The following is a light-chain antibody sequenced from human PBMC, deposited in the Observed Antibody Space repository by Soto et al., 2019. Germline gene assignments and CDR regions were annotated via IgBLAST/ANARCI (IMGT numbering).Light chain of an antibody. J-gene: IGKJ3*01. CDR3: QQYYSYPLT. V-gene: IGKV1-8*01. CDR2: AAS. Sequence: AIRMTQSPSSFSASTGDRVTITCRASQGISSYLAWYQQKTGKAPKLLIYAASTLQSGVPSRFSGSGSGTDFTLTISCLHSEDFATYYCQQYYSYPLTFGPGTKVDIK. CDR1: QGISSY.